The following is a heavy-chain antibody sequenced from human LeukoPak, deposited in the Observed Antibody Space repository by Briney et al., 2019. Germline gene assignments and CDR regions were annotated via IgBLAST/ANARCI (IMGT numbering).Heavy chain of an antibody. D-gene: IGHD6-13*01. Sequence: GGSLRLSCAASGYTLSSYAMTWVRQAPGRGLEWVSSVDGGGGGTYYADSVKGRFTISRDNSKDTLYLQMNGLRAEDTAVYFCAKQSAGSAAWYSLHYDFWGQGTLVTVSS. CDR3: AKQSAGSAAWYSLHYDF. CDR2: VDGGGGGT. CDR1: GYTLSSYA. J-gene: IGHJ4*02. V-gene: IGHV3-23*01.